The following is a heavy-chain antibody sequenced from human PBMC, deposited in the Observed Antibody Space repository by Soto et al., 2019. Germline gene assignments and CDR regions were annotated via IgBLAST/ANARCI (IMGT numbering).Heavy chain of an antibody. J-gene: IGHJ5*02. CDR1: GFTFSRYA. V-gene: IGHV3-23*01. CDR2: ISSSGTST. Sequence: EVQLLESGGGLVQSGGSLRLSCAASGFTFSRYAMTWVRQAPGKGLEWVSAISSSGTSTYYADSVKGRFTISRDNSKNTVYLQMDSLRVEDTAVYYCAKDLRRLVVVPAAHAWGQGSLVIVSS. CDR3: AKDLRRLVVVPAAHA. D-gene: IGHD2-2*01.